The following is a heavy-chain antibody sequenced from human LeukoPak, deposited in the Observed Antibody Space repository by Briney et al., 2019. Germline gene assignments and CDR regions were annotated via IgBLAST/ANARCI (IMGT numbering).Heavy chain of an antibody. CDR1: GFTFSSYG. Sequence: GGSLRLSCAASGFTFSSYGMHWVRQAPGKGLEWVAVISYDVGKKYYADSVKGRFTISRDNSKNTLYLQMNSLRAEDTAVYYCARARSSYGYGDAFDIWGQGTMVTVSS. J-gene: IGHJ3*02. CDR2: ISYDVGKK. V-gene: IGHV3-30*03. CDR3: ARARSSYGYGDAFDI. D-gene: IGHD5-18*01.